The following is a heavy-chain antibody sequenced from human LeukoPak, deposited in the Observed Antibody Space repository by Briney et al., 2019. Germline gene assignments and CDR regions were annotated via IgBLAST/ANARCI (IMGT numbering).Heavy chain of an antibody. D-gene: IGHD1-1*01. Sequence: GGSLRLSCAASGSIVSSNYMSWVRQAPGKGLEWVSVIYSGGSTYYADSVKGRFTISRDNSKNTLYLQMNSLRAEDTAVYYCARSLNWNLYYFDYWGQGTLVTVSS. CDR2: IYSGGST. CDR3: ARSLNWNLYYFDY. V-gene: IGHV3-53*01. CDR1: GSIVSSNY. J-gene: IGHJ4*02.